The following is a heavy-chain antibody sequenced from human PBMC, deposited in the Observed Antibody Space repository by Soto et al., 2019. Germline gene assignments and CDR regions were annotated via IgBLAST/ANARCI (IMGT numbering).Heavy chain of an antibody. D-gene: IGHD2-15*01. CDR2: ISVSGSYI. V-gene: IGHV3-21*01. CDR1: GFTFSNYG. CDR3: ASGPPPVYCGGGSCYSIALADY. Sequence: PGGSLRLSCATFGFTFSNYGMHWVRQAPGKGLEWVSSISVSGSYIYIADSVKGRFTVSRDNAKSSLYLQMNSLRVDDTAIYYCASGPPPVYCGGGSCYSIALADYWGRGALVTVSS. J-gene: IGHJ4*02.